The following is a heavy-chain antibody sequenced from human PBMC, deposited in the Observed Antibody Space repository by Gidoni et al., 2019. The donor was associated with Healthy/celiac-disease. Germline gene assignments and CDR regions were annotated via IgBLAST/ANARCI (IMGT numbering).Heavy chain of an antibody. CDR3: AADIPERGSEEWELLYYYYGMDV. D-gene: IGHD1-26*01. J-gene: IGHJ6*02. CDR2: IVVGSGNT. V-gene: IGHV1-58*01. CDR1: GFTFTSSA. Sequence: QMQLVQSGPEVKKPGTSVKVSCKASGFTFTSSAVQWVRQARGQRLEWIGWIVVGSGNTNYAQKFQERVTITRDMSTSTAYMELSSLRSEDTAVYYCAADIPERGSEEWELLYYYYGMDVWGQGTTVTVSS.